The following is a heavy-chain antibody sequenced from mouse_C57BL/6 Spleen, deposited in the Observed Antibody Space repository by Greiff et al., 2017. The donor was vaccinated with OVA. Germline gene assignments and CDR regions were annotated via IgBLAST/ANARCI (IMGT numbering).Heavy chain of an antibody. CDR3: ARVDSSGYWFAY. Sequence: EVQVVESGGDLVKPGGSLKLSCAASGFTFSSYGMSWVRQTPDKRLEWVATISSGGSYTYYPDSVKGRFTISRDNAKNTLYLQMSSLKSEDTAMYYCARVDSSGYWFAYWGQGTLVTVSA. D-gene: IGHD3-2*02. CDR2: ISSGGSYT. V-gene: IGHV5-6*01. CDR1: GFTFSSYG. J-gene: IGHJ3*01.